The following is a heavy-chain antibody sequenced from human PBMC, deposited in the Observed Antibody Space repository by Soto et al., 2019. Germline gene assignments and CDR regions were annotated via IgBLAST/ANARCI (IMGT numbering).Heavy chain of an antibody. Sequence: GGSLRLSCAASGFTFSSYEMNWVRQAPGKGLEWVSYISSSGSTIYYADSVKGRFTISRDNAKNSLYLQMNSLRAEDTAVYYCARDRWWELTSTDCWYFDLWGRGTLVTVSS. J-gene: IGHJ2*01. D-gene: IGHD1-26*01. CDR3: ARDRWWELTSTDCWYFDL. CDR2: ISSSGSTI. CDR1: GFTFSSYE. V-gene: IGHV3-48*03.